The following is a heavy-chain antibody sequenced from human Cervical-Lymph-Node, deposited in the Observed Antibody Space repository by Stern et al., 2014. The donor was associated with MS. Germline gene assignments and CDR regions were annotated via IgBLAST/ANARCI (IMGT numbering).Heavy chain of an antibody. D-gene: IGHD5-24*01. CDR3: AISTRWPQLFYIDL. CDR1: GGTFSRYP. Sequence: VHLVESGAEVKKPGSSVTVSCNVSGGTFSRYPISWVRQAPGQGLEWMGGIIPIFGRPNYAQSFQDRVTITADDSTSTAYMELRSLTSEDTALYFCAISTRWPQLFYIDLWGRGTLVTVSS. CDR2: IIPIFGRP. V-gene: IGHV1-69*01. J-gene: IGHJ2*01.